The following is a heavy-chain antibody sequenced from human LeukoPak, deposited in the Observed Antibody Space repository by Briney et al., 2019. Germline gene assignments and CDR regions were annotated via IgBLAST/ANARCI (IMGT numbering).Heavy chain of an antibody. V-gene: IGHV1-69*13. CDR3: ASRDAHLTGYSPFDY. CDR1: GYTFTGYY. D-gene: IGHD3-9*01. J-gene: IGHJ4*02. CDR2: IIPIFGTA. Sequence: SVKVSCKASGYTFTGYYIHWVRQAPGQGLEWMGGIIPIFGTANYAQKFQGRVTITADESTSTAYMELSSQRSEDTAVYYCASRDAHLTGYSPFDYWGQGTLVTVSS.